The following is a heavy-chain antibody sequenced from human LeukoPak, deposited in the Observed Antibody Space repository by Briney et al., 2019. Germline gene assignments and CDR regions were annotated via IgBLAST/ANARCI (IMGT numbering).Heavy chain of an antibody. D-gene: IGHD3-10*01. CDR3: AKGRGALWFGELLLDAFDI. J-gene: IGHJ3*02. CDR1: GFTFSSYA. V-gene: IGHV3-23*01. Sequence: GGSLRLSCAASGFTFSSYAMSWVRQAPGKGLEWVSAISGSGGSTYYADSVKGRFTISRDNSKNTLYLQMNSLRAEDTAVYYCAKGRGALWFGELLLDAFDIWGQGTMVTVSS. CDR2: ISGSGGST.